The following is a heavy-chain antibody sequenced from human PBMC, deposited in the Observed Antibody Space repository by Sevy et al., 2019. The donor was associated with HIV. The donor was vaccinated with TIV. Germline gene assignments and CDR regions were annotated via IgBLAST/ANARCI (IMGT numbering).Heavy chain of an antibody. D-gene: IGHD5-18*01. Sequence: GGSLRLSCAASGFTFTNTWMSWVRQAPGKGLEWVGRIKSKTDGGTGDYAAPVKGRFSISRDDSKNTLYLKMNSLKTEGTAVYYCTTGDPYNRYGYMRPYFFDYWGQGTLVTVSS. CDR1: GFTFTNTW. CDR2: IKSKTDGGTG. V-gene: IGHV3-15*01. CDR3: TTGDPYNRYGYMRPYFFDY. J-gene: IGHJ4*02.